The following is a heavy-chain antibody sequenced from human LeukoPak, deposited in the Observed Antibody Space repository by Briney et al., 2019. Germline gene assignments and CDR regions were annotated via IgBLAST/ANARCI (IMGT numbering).Heavy chain of an antibody. Sequence: GGSLRLSCAASGFTFSSYGMSWVRQAPGKGLEWVSAISGSGGSTYYADSVKGRFTISRDNSKNTLYLQMNSLRAEDTAVYYCAKSGDDILTASPFDYWGQGTLVTVSS. J-gene: IGHJ4*02. CDR2: ISGSGGST. V-gene: IGHV3-23*01. CDR1: GFTFSSYG. D-gene: IGHD3-9*01. CDR3: AKSGDDILTASPFDY.